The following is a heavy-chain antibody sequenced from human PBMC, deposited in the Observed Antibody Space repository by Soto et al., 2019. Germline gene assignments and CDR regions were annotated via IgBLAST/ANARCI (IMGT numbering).Heavy chain of an antibody. Sequence: EVQLVESGGGLVQPGRSLRLSCAASGLTFADYGIHWVRQAPGKGLEWVSGITWNSGSKGYAESVKGRFTISRDNAKNSLYLQMKSLRVEDTALYYCAKERGYSSGWFQQPYAFDMWGDGTMVTVA. V-gene: IGHV3-9*01. D-gene: IGHD6-19*01. CDR2: ITWNSGSK. CDR1: GLTFADYG. J-gene: IGHJ3*02. CDR3: AKERGYSSGWFQQPYAFDM.